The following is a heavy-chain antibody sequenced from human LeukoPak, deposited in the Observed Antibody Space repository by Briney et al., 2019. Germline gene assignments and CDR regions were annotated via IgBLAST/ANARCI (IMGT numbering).Heavy chain of an antibody. CDR3: ARGYCGSTSCYNLDY. J-gene: IGHJ4*02. CDR1: GGSISSYY. V-gene: IGHV4-59*01. Sequence: TSETLSLTCTVSGGSISSYYWSWIRQPPGKGLEWIGYIYYSGSTNYNPSLKSRVTISVDTSKNQFSLKLSSVTAADTAVYYCARGYCGSTSCYNLDYWGQGTLVTVSS. CDR2: IYYSGST. D-gene: IGHD2-2*02.